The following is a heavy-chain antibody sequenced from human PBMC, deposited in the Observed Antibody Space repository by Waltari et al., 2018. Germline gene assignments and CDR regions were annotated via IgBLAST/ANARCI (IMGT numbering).Heavy chain of an antibody. CDR2: IYYSGST. Sequence: QLQLQESGPGLVKPSETLSLTCTVSGGSISSSSYYWGWIRQPPGKGLEWFGSIYYSGSTYYNPSLKSRVTISVDTSKNQFSLKLSSVTAADTAVYYCARGFSYYYDSSGYYFDYWGQGTLVTVSS. D-gene: IGHD3-22*01. CDR3: ARGFSYYYDSSGYYFDY. J-gene: IGHJ4*02. V-gene: IGHV4-39*07. CDR1: GGSISSSSYY.